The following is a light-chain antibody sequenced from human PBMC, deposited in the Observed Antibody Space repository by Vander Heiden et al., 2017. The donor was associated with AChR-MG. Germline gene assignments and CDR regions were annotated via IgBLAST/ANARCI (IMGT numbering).Light chain of an antibody. J-gene: IGLJ2*01. V-gene: IGLV2-14*03. CDR1: SNDVGHYNF. CDR3: SAYTGTSTVV. Sequence: QSALTQPPSVSGSPGQSISISCNGSSNDVGHYNFVSWYQQHPGKAPKRIMYDVTKRPSGVSDRFSGSKSGNTASLTVSGLQPEDEADYHCSAYTGTSTVVFGGGTKLTVL. CDR2: DVT.